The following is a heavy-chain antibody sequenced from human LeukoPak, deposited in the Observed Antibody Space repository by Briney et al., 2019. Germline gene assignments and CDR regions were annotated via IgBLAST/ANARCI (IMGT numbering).Heavy chain of an antibody. CDR1: GFTFGSYG. CDR3: VKDGHSVTIFDY. J-gene: IGHJ4*02. Sequence: AGGSLRHSCAASGFTFGSYGMHWVRQAPGKGLEWVAVISFDGRNKYFGDSVKGRFSISRDNFKNTLSLQMNSLRPEDTAVYYCVKDGHSVTIFDYWGRGTLVTVSS. CDR2: ISFDGRNK. D-gene: IGHD4-17*01. V-gene: IGHV3-30*18.